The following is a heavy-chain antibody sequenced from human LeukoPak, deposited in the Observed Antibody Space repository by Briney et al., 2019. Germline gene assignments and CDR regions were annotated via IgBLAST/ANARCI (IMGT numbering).Heavy chain of an antibody. J-gene: IGHJ4*02. Sequence: PGGSLRLSCAASGFTFSSYAMHWVRQAPGKGLEWVAVISYDGSNKYYADSVKGRFTISRDNSKNTLYLQMNSLRAEDTAVYYCARDTYSGSYPYYFDYWGQGTLVTVSS. D-gene: IGHD1-26*01. CDR1: GFTFSSYA. CDR3: ARDTYSGSYPYYFDY. CDR2: ISYDGSNK. V-gene: IGHV3-30-3*01.